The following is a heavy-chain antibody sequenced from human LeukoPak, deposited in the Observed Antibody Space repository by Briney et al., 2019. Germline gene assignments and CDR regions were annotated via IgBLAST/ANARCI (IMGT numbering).Heavy chain of an antibody. D-gene: IGHD5-24*01. J-gene: IGHJ4*02. CDR3: AREDGYKGGRAFFDY. CDR2: IYYSGSS. V-gene: IGHV4-59*12. Sequence: SETLSLTCTVSGDSLSNYYWSWIRQPPGKGLEWIGYIYYSGSSNYHPSLKSRVTISVDTSKNQFSLKLSPVTAADTAVYYCAREDGYKGGRAFFDYWGQGTLVTVSS. CDR1: GDSLSNYY.